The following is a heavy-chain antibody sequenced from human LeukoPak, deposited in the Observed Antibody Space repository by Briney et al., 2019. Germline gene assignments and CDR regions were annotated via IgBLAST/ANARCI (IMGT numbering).Heavy chain of an antibody. V-gene: IGHV3-23*01. CDR2: ISGSGGST. CDR3: AKDRWYCSSTSCYTTD. CDR1: GFTFSSYA. J-gene: IGHJ4*02. Sequence: PGGSLRLSCAASGFTFSSYATSWVRQAPGKGLEWVSAISGSGGSTYYADSVKGRFTISRDNSKNTLYLQMNSLRAEDTAVYYCAKDRWYCSSTSCYTTDWGQGTLVTVSS. D-gene: IGHD2-2*02.